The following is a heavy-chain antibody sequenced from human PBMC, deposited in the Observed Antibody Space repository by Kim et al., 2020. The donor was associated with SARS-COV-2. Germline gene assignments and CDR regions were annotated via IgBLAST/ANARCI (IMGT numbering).Heavy chain of an antibody. CDR2: IHPGNSNI. D-gene: IGHD5-18*01. Sequence: GESLKISCKGFGYGFSNDWIGWVRQMPGKGLEWMGLIHPGNSNIRYRPSLQGQVTISADKSISTAYLQWSSLEASDTAMYYCVRITYGYGQGDCWGRGTLVTVSS. CDR1: GYGFSNDW. CDR3: VRITYGYGQGDC. J-gene: IGHJ4*02. V-gene: IGHV5-51*01.